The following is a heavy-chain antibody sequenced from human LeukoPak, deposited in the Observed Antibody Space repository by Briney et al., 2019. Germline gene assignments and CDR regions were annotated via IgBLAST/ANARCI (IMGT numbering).Heavy chain of an antibody. CDR3: ARVVYYYDSSGYSVEYYFDY. Sequence: SGTLSLTCAVSGGSISSSNWWSWVRQPPGKGLEWIGEIYHSGSTNYNPSLKSRVTISVDKSKNQSSLKLSSVTAADTAVYYCARVVYYYDSSGYSVEYYFDYWGQGTLVTVSS. CDR2: IYHSGST. CDR1: GGSISSSNW. V-gene: IGHV4-4*02. J-gene: IGHJ4*02. D-gene: IGHD3-22*01.